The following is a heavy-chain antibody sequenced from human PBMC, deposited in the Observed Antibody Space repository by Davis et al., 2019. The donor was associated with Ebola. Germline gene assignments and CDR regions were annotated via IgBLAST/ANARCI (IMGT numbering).Heavy chain of an antibody. Sequence: SETLSLTCTVSGGSISSGGYYWSWIRQHPGKGLEWIGYIYDSGSTKYNPSLKSRVTISVDTSKDQFSLNLMSVTAADTAVYYCATHDGYCSGDCFSWGQGTLVIVSA. CDR3: ATHDGYCSGDCFS. D-gene: IGHD2-21*02. CDR2: IYDSGST. V-gene: IGHV4-31*08. J-gene: IGHJ4*02. CDR1: GGSISSGGYY.